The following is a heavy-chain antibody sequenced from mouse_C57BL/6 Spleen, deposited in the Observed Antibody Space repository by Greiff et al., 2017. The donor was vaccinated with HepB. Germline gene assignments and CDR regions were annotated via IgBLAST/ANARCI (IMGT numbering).Heavy chain of an antibody. J-gene: IGHJ1*03. Sequence: DVMLVESGGGLVKPGGSLKLSCAASGFTFSDYGMHWVRQAPEKGLEWVAYISSGSSTIYYADTVKGRFTISRDNAKNTLFLQMTSLRSEDTAMYYCAKIYDGYRYWYFDVWGTGTTVTVSS. CDR2: ISSGSSTI. CDR1: GFTFSDYG. CDR3: AKIYDGYRYWYFDV. D-gene: IGHD2-3*01. V-gene: IGHV5-17*01.